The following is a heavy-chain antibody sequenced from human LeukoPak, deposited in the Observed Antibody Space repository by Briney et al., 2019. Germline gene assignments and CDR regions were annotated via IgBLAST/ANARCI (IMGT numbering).Heavy chain of an antibody. CDR3: ASASPANDY. J-gene: IGHJ4*02. Sequence: GGSLRLSCAASGYSFSNFAMSWVRQVPGKGLEWVSGVSDSGRSTYYADSVEGRFAISRDNSKNTLYLQMKSLRPEDTAIYYCASASPANDYWGQGTLVTVSS. CDR1: GYSFSNFA. V-gene: IGHV3-23*01. CDR2: VSDSGRST.